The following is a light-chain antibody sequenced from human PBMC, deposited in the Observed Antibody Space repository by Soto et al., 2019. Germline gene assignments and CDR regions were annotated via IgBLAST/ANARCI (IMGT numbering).Light chain of an antibody. Sequence: QSVLTQPPSVSGSPGHSVTISCTGTSTDFVSYTRVSWYQQHPGTAPKLIIYEASNRPSGVPDRFSGSKSGNTASLTIAGLQAADEADYYCSSYTSSSLYVFGTGTKGTVL. J-gene: IGLJ1*01. CDR1: STDFVSYTR. V-gene: IGLV2-18*02. CDR3: SSYTSSSLYV. CDR2: EAS.